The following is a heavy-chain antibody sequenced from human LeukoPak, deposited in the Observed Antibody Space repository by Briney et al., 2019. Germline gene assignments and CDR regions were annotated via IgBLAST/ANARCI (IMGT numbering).Heavy chain of an antibody. V-gene: IGHV4-59*01. CDR1: GGSISSYY. D-gene: IGHD5-18*01. J-gene: IGHJ3*02. CDR2: FYYSGST. CDR3: ATYYVDTAMVTPGAIDI. Sequence: WETLALTCTVSGGSISSYYWSWFRQPPGKGLEGIGYFYYSGSTNNNPSLKSGVPISVDMSKNQFFFKLSSVTAADTAEYSCATYYVDTAMVTPGAIDIWGQGTMVTVSS.